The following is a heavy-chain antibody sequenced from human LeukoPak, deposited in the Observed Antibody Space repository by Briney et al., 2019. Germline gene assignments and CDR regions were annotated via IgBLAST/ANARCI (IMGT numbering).Heavy chain of an antibody. CDR1: GGSITSSSYY. CDR3: ARGSGYYYLHYYYYYMDV. Sequence: PSETLSLTCTVSGGSITSSSYYWGWIRQPPGKGLEWIGSFYYSGSTYYNPSLKRRVTISIDTSKNQFSLKLSSVTAADTAGYYCARGSGYYYLHYYYYYMDVWGKGTTVTISS. D-gene: IGHD3-22*01. V-gene: IGHV4-39*07. CDR2: FYYSGST. J-gene: IGHJ6*03.